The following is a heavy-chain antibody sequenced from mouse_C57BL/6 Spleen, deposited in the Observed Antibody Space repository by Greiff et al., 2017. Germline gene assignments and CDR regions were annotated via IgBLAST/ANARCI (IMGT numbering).Heavy chain of an antibody. CDR2: IDPSDSYT. Sequence: QVQLQQPGAELVRPGTSVKLSCKASGYTFTSYWMHWVKQRPGQGLEWIGVIDPSDSYTNYNQKFKGKATLTVDTSSSTAYMQLSSLTSEDSAVYYCTRGGAYYSKGFAYWGQGTLVTVSA. CDR3: TRGGAYYSKGFAY. D-gene: IGHD2-5*01. V-gene: IGHV1-59*01. J-gene: IGHJ3*01. CDR1: GYTFTSYW.